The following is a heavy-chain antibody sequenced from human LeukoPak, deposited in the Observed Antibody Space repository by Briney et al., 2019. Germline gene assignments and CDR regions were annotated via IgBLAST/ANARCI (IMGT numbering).Heavy chain of an antibody. J-gene: IGHJ6*02. D-gene: IGHD3-16*01. V-gene: IGHV3-30*18. CDR2: ISHDGSDK. CDR1: GFTFSSYG. CDR3: AKEVETRRLSYYCYGMDV. Sequence: PGRSLRLSCAASGFTFSSYGMPWVRQAPGKGLEWVAVISHDGSDKYYVDSVKGRFTISRDNSRNTLYLQMNSLRTEDTAVYYCAKEVETRRLSYYCYGMDVWGQGTTVTVSS.